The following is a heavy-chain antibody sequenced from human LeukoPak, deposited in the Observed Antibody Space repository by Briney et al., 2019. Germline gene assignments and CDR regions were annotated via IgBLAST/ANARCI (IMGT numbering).Heavy chain of an antibody. CDR2: MNPNSGNT. D-gene: IGHD3-3*01. Sequence: ASVKVSCKASGYTFTSYDINWVRQATGQGLEWMGWMNPNSGNTGYAQKFQGRVTMTRDTSISTAYMELSRLGSDDTAVYYCARAAEPQAALFGVVIIDVYFQHWGQGTLVTVSS. J-gene: IGHJ1*01. V-gene: IGHV1-8*01. CDR1: GYTFTSYD. CDR3: ARAAEPQAALFGVVIIDVYFQH.